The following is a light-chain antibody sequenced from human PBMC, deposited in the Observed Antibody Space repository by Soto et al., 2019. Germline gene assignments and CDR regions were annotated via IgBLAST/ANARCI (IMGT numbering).Light chain of an antibody. CDR1: SSDVGSYDL. V-gene: IGLV2-23*02. J-gene: IGLJ3*02. Sequence: QSALTQPASVSGSPGQSITISCTGTSSDVGSYDLVSWYQQQPGKTPKLMIYQVTKRPSGVSNRFSGSKSGDTASLTISGLQAEDEADYYCCSYAGHMTWMFGGGTQLTVL. CDR3: CSYAGHMTWM. CDR2: QVT.